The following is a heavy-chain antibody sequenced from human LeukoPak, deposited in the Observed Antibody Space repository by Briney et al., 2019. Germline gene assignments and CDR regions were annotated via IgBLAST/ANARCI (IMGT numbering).Heavy chain of an antibody. J-gene: IGHJ4*02. CDR2: ISGSGATI. V-gene: IGHV3-21*06. Sequence: GGSLRLSCAASGFTFGSYSLNWVRQAPGKGLEWVSAISGSGATIYYADSVKGRFTTSRDNTKNSLYLQMSSLRAEDSAMYYCVREAIAASPVDYFGPWGQGTQVTVSS. D-gene: IGHD6-13*01. CDR3: VREAIAASPVDYFGP. CDR1: GFTFGSYS.